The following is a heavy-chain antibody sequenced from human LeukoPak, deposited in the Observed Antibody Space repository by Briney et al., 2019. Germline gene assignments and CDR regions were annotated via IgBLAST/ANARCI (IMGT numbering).Heavy chain of an antibody. Sequence: GGSLRLSCAASGFTFDDYTMHWVRQAPGKTLEWVALINWHGTTYYADSLKGRFTISRDNSKNSLFLQMDTLRTEDTAFYYCAKDLTYESSGFVIGNWGQGTIVSVFS. V-gene: IGHV3-43*01. CDR3: AKDLTYESSGFVIGN. CDR2: INWHGTT. D-gene: IGHD3-22*01. CDR1: GFTFDDYT. J-gene: IGHJ4*02.